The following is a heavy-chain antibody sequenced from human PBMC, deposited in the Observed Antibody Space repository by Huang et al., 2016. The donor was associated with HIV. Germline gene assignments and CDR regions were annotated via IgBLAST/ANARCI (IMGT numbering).Heavy chain of an antibody. CDR2: SKPKRGDT. J-gene: IGHJ6*02. D-gene: IGHD1-1*01. CDR3: AKGRIWAPARLEGMDV. CDR1: GYTLTDYY. Sequence: QVQLVQSGAEFKKPGASVKVSCKASGYTLTDYYLHWVRQAPGQGLEWMGLSKPKRGDTSVAQRFKGKVSMSADTSIKTAYMGVTRLTSDDTATYYCAKGRIWAPARLEGMDVWGQGTTVGVSS. V-gene: IGHV1-2*02.